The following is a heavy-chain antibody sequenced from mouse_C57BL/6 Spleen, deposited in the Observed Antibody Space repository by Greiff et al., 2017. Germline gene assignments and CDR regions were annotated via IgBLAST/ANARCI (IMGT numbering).Heavy chain of an antibody. CDR3: ARSGYSNYEYWYFDV. CDR2: INPNYGTT. J-gene: IGHJ1*03. CDR1: GYSFTDYN. Sequence: VHVKQSGPELVKPGASVKISCKASGYSFTDYNMNWVKQSNGKSLEWIGVINPNYGTTSYNQKFKGKATLTVDQSSSTAYMQLNSLTSEDSAVYYCARSGYSNYEYWYFDVWGTGTTVTVSS. V-gene: IGHV1-39*01. D-gene: IGHD2-5*01.